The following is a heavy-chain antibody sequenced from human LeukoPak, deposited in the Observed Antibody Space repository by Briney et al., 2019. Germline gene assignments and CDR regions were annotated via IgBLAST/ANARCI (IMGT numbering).Heavy chain of an antibody. CDR2: ISGSGGST. Sequence: GGSPRLSCAASGLTFRSYAMNWVRQAPGKGLEWVSAISGSGGSTYYADSVKGRFTISRDNAKNTLNLQMNSLRAEDTAVYYCARDLGQYYDTSDNWFDPWGQGTLVTVSS. CDR3: ARDLGQYYDTSDNWFDP. J-gene: IGHJ5*02. CDR1: GLTFRSYA. V-gene: IGHV3-23*01. D-gene: IGHD3-22*01.